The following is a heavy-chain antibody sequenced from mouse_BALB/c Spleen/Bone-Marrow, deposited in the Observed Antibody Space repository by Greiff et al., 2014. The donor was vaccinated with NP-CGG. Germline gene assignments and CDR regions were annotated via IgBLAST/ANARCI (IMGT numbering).Heavy chain of an antibody. Sequence: EVMLVESGGGLVQPGGSLELSCAASGITFSNYGMSWIRQTPDKRLELVATINGNGGSSYYPDSVKGRSTISRDNAKNTLYLQMSSLKSEDTAMYYCARVAYYNVYFDYWGQGTTLTVSS. CDR2: INGNGGSS. CDR3: ARVAYYNVYFDY. J-gene: IGHJ2*01. V-gene: IGHV5-6-3*01. D-gene: IGHD2-12*01. CDR1: GITFSNYG.